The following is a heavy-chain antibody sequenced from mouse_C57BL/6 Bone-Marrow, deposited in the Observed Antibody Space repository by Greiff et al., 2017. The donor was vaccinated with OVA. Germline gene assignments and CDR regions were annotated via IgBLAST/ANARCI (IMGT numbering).Heavy chain of an antibody. J-gene: IGHJ2*01. V-gene: IGHV7-3*01. CDR2: IRNKANGYTT. CDR1: GFTFTDYY. CDR3: ARSPDGHEDYFDY. D-gene: IGHD2-2*01. Sequence: EVMLVESGGGLVQPGGSLSLSCAASGFTFTDYYMSWVRQPPGKALEWLGFIRNKANGYTTEYSASVKGRFTISRDNSQIILYLQMNALRAEDSATYYCARSPDGHEDYFDYWGQGTTLTVSS.